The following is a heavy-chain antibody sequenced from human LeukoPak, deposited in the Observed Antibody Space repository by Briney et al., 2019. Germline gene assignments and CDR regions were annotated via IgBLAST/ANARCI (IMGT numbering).Heavy chain of an antibody. Sequence: GGSLRLSCAASGFSFSTYGMHWVRQAPGKGLGWVAFIRYDGSNKYYADSVKGRFTISRDNSKNTLYLQMNSLRAEDTGVYCCVKDNGGVRFLEWFFTFDSWGQGTLVAVSS. CDR1: GFSFSTYG. V-gene: IGHV3-30*02. CDR3: VKDNGGVRFLEWFFTFDS. J-gene: IGHJ4*02. CDR2: IRYDGSNK. D-gene: IGHD3-3*01.